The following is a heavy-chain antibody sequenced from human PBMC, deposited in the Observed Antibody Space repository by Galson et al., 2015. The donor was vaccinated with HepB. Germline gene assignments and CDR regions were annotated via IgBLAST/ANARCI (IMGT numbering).Heavy chain of an antibody. CDR2: IVVNPGNT. V-gene: IGHV3-23*01. D-gene: IGHD1-1*01. J-gene: IGHJ4*02. CDR3: AKGTTNIDY. Sequence: SLRLSCAASGFTFSSLGMTWVRQAPGKGLECVSAIVVNPGNTDYADSVRGRFNISRDNSKNMLYLQMNNLRAEDTAVYYCAKGTTNIDYWGQGTLVTVSS. CDR1: GFTFSSLG.